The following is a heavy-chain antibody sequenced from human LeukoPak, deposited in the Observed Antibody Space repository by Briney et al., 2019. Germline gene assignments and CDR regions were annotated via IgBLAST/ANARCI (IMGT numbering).Heavy chain of an antibody. J-gene: IGHJ3*02. V-gene: IGHV3-49*04. CDR1: GFTFGDYA. CDR2: IGSKAYGGTT. CDR3: TRRGTLGDAFDI. Sequence: PGGSLRLSCTASGFTFGDYAMSWVRQAPGKGLEWVGFIGSKAYGGTTEYAASVKGRFTISRDDSKSIAYLQMNSLKTEDTAVYYCTRRGTLGDAFDIWGQGTMVTVSS. D-gene: IGHD1-1*01.